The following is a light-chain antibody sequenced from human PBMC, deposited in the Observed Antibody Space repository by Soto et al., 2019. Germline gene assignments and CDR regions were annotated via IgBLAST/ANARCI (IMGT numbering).Light chain of an antibody. J-gene: IGKJ1*01. V-gene: IGKV1-5*01. CDR3: QQYNTHSGT. CDR1: QTVNAW. Sequence: DIQMTQSPSTLSASLGDRVTITCRASQTVNAWLAWYQHKPGKAPKPLIYDASSLESGVPARFSGSGSGTEFILTISSLQPDDVGTYYCQQYNTHSGTFGQGTKVDFK. CDR2: DAS.